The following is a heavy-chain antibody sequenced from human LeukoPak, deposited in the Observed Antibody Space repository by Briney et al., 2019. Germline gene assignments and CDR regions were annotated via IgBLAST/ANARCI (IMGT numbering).Heavy chain of an antibody. V-gene: IGHV4-34*01. Sequence: SETLSLTCAVYGGSFSGYYRSWIRQPPGKGLEWIGEINHSGSTNYNPSLKSRVTISVDTSKSQFSLKLSSVTAADTAVYYCARGVSMIVVVIHDWYFDLWGRGTLVTVSS. CDR3: ARGVSMIVVVIHDWYFDL. CDR1: GGSFSGYY. D-gene: IGHD3-22*01. CDR2: INHSGST. J-gene: IGHJ2*01.